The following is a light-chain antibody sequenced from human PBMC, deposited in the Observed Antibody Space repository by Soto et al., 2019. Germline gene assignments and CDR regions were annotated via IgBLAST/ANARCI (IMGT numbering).Light chain of an antibody. CDR3: QQSYTTPVYS. Sequence: DIQMTQSPSSLPASVGDRGTITCRASQNIIFYLNWYQQKPGKAPKLLLYAASNLQSGVPSRFSGSGAGADFTLTISSLQPEDFAAYFCQQSYTTPVYSFGQGTKVDIK. CDR1: QNIIFY. V-gene: IGKV1-39*01. J-gene: IGKJ2*01. CDR2: AAS.